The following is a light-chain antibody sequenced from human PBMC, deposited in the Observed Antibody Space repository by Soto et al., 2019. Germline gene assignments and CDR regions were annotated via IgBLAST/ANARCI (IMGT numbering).Light chain of an antibody. CDR1: SSDVGGYNH. V-gene: IGLV2-14*01. CDR2: AVR. CDR3: CSYTSSSIRV. Sequence: QSALPQPASVSGSPGQSITISCTGTSSDVGGYNHVSWYQQHPGKAPQLIIYAVRNRPSGVSNRLSGSKSGNTASLTISGLKADDEADYYCCSYTSSSIRVFGGGTKVTVL. J-gene: IGLJ3*02.